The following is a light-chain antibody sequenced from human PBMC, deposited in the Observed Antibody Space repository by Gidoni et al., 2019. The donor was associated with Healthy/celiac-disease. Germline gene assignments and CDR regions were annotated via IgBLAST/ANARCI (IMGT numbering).Light chain of an antibody. CDR3: QQYGSSSWT. J-gene: IGKJ1*01. CDR1: QSVSSSY. V-gene: IGKV3-20*01. CDR2: GAS. Sequence: EIVFTQSPGPLSLSPGERATLSCRASQSVSSSYLAWYQQKPGQAPRLLIYGASSRATGIPDRFSGSGSGTDFTLTISRLEPEDFAVYYCQQYGSSSWTFGQXTKVEIK.